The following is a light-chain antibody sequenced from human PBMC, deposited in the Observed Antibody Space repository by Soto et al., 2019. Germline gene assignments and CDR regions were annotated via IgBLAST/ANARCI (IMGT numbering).Light chain of an antibody. CDR2: WAS. Sequence: DIVMTQSPDSLAVSLGERATINCKSSQSILFNSNNKNYLAWYQQKPGQSPKLLIYWASTRESGVPDRFSGGESGTYXTLXXSXLQAEDVAXXXXXQYHTTPLTFGGGTKVEIK. CDR3: XQYHTTPLT. CDR1: QSILFNSNNKNY. V-gene: IGKV4-1*01. J-gene: IGKJ4*01.